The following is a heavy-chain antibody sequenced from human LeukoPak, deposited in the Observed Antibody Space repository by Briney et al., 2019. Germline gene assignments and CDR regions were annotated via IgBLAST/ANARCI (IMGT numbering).Heavy chain of an antibody. J-gene: IGHJ5*02. V-gene: IGHV4-34*01. CDR1: GGSFSGYY. CDR3: ARANRYDFWSGYLYNWFDP. D-gene: IGHD3-3*01. Sequence: WETLSLTCAVYGGSFSGYYWSWIRQPAGKGLEWIGEINHSGSTNYNPSLKSRVTISVDTSKNQFSLKLSSVTAADTAVYYCARANRYDFWSGYLYNWFDPWGQGTPVTVSS. CDR2: INHSGST.